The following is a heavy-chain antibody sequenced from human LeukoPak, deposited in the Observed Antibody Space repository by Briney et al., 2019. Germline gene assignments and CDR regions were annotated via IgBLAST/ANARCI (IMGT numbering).Heavy chain of an antibody. CDR3: TRDPRYCSGGSCYSDY. V-gene: IGHV3-49*03. Sequence: GRSLRHSCTASGFTFGDYAMSWFRQAPGKGLEWVRFIRSKAYGGTTEYAASVKGRFTISRDDSKSIAYLQMNSLKTEDTAVYYCTRDPRYCSGGSCYSDYWGQGTLVTVSS. J-gene: IGHJ4*02. CDR2: IRSKAYGGTT. CDR1: GFTFGDYA. D-gene: IGHD2-15*01.